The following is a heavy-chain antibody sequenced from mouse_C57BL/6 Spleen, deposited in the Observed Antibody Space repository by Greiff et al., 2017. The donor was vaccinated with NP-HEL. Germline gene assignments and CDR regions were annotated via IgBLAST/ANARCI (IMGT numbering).Heavy chain of an antibody. CDR3: ARIYYYGSSYFDV. J-gene: IGHJ1*03. D-gene: IGHD1-1*01. CDR1: GYSITSGYY. Sequence: VQLQQSGPGLVKPSQSLSLTCSVTGYSITSGYYWNWIRQFPGNKLEWMGYISYDGSNNYNPSLKNRISITRDTSKNQFFLKLNSVTTEDTATYYCARIYYYGSSYFDVWGTGTTVTVSS. CDR2: ISYDGSN. V-gene: IGHV3-6*01.